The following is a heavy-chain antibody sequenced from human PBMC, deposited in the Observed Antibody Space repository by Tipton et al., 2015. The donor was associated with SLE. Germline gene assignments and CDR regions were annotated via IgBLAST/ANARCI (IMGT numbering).Heavy chain of an antibody. V-gene: IGHV3-30-3*01. CDR3: ARDAQLLWFGELSSYYYYYMDV. D-gene: IGHD3-10*01. CDR2: ISYDGSNK. J-gene: IGHJ6*03. CDR1: GFTFSSYA. Sequence: SLRLSCAASGFTFSSYAMHWVRQAPGKGLEWVAVISYDGSNKYYADSVKGRFTISRDNSKNTVYLQMNSLRAEDTAVYYCARDAQLLWFGELSSYYYYYMDVWGKGTTVTVSS.